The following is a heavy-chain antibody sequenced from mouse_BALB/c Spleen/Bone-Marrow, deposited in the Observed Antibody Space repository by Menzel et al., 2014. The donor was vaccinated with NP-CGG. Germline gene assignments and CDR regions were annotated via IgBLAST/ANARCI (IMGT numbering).Heavy chain of an antibody. CDR3: ASLDDYIY. D-gene: IGHD2-4*01. J-gene: IGHJ3*01. CDR1: GFNIKDTY. Sequence: VQLKESGAELVKPGASVKLPCTASGFNIKDTYMHWVKQRPEQGLEWIGRIDPANGNTKYDPKFQGKATITADTSSNTAYLQLSSLTSEDTAVYYCASLDDYIYWGQGTLVTVSA. V-gene: IGHV14-3*02. CDR2: IDPANGNT.